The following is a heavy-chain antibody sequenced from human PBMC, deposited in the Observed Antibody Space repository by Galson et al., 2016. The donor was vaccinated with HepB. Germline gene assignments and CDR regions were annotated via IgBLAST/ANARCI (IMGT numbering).Heavy chain of an antibody. J-gene: IGHJ3*02. Sequence: SVKVSCKASGYTFISYAISWVRQAPGQGLEWMGWISAYNGNTNYAQKFQGRVAMTTDTSTSTAYMELRSLKSDDTAVDYCERGLIAVAVGRAFDIWGQGTMVTVSS. CDR3: ERGLIAVAVGRAFDI. CDR1: GYTFISYA. D-gene: IGHD6-19*01. V-gene: IGHV1-18*01. CDR2: ISAYNGNT.